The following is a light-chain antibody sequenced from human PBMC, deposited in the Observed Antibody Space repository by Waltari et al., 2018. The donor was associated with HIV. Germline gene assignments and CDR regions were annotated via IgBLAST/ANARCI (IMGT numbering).Light chain of an antibody. CDR3: YSAADNMGV. V-gene: IGLV3-27*01. CDR2: RDK. Sequence: SYELTQPSSVSVSPGQTTRNTCSGDVLEKSYARWFRQKPGQAPVGMIYRDKGRPSGIPERFSGSSSGTTVTLTISGAQIEDEADYYCYSAADNMGVFGGGTKLTVL. J-gene: IGLJ3*02. CDR1: VLEKSY.